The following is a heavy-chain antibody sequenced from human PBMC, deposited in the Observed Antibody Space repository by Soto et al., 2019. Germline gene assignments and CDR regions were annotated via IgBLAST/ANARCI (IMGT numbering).Heavy chain of an antibody. CDR1: GVNFRGYA. J-gene: IGHJ6*02. D-gene: IGHD5-18*01. CDR2: IRIGPGIT. Sequence: PXESLRLSCEVSGVNFRGYAMSWVRQAPGKGLEWVSGIRIGPGITYYADSVKGRFTISSDISRKTVYLQMNNLRGEDTALYFCARSRSAMADGMNVWGQGTTVTVSS. CDR3: ARSRSAMADGMNV. V-gene: IGHV3-23*01.